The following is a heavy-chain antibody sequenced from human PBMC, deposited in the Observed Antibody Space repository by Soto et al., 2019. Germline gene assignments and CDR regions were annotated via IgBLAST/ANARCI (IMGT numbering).Heavy chain of an antibody. J-gene: IGHJ4*02. Sequence: GGSLRLSCAASGFTFSSYEMNWVRQAPGKGLEWVSYISSSGSTIYYADSVKGRFTISRDNAKNSLYLQMNSLRAEDTAVYYCARGYYDSSGYYSGYWGQGTLVTVSS. CDR2: ISSSGSTI. CDR1: GFTFSSYE. D-gene: IGHD3-22*01. CDR3: ARGYYDSSGYYSGY. V-gene: IGHV3-48*03.